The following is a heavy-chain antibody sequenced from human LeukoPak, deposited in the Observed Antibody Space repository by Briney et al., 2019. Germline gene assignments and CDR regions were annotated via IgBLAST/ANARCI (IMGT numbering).Heavy chain of an antibody. J-gene: IGHJ3*02. D-gene: IGHD3-22*01. Sequence: GASVKVSCKASGGTFSSYAISWVRQAPGQGLEWMGGIIPIFGTANYAQKFQGRVTITADKSTSTAYMELSSLRSEDTAVYYCARGRITMIRRDAFDIWGQGTMVTVSS. CDR3: ARGRITMIRRDAFDI. V-gene: IGHV1-69*06. CDR2: IIPIFGTA. CDR1: GGTFSSYA.